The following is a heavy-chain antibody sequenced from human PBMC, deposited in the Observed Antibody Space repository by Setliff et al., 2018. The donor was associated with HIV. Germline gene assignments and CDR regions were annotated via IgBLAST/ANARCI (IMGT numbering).Heavy chain of an antibody. CDR2: IKTDSSST. V-gene: IGHV3-74*01. J-gene: IGHJ1*01. D-gene: IGHD2-15*01. CDR3: AREGPPVDVAGRYLQH. Sequence: SCAVSGFTFSNYWMHWVRQVPGTGLEWVSRIKTDSSSTDYADSVKGRFTISRDNGRNTLYLQMNSLRDEDSAVYHCAREGPPVDVAGRYLQHWGRGTLVTVSS. CDR1: GFTFSNYW.